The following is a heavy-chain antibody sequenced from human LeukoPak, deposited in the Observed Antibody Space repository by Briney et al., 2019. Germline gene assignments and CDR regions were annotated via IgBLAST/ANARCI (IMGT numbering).Heavy chain of an antibody. CDR1: GYTFTGYY. Sequence: ASVTVSCKPSGYTFTGYYLHWVRQAPGQGLEWTGWINTNTGATMFAQKFQGRVTMTRDTSIGTGYLELSSLKSDDTALYYCARDRVGSGWPRPYYFEFWGQGTLVTVSS. D-gene: IGHD6-19*01. J-gene: IGHJ4*02. V-gene: IGHV1-2*02. CDR3: ARDRVGSGWPRPYYFEF. CDR2: INTNTGAT.